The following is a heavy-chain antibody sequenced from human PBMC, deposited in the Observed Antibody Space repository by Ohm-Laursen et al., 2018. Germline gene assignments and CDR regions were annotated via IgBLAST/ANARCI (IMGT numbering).Heavy chain of an antibody. J-gene: IGHJ4*02. V-gene: IGHV4-59*08. CDR3: ARLSSRIDY. Sequence: TLSLTCTVSGGSISSYYWSWIRQPPGKGLEWIGYIYYSGSTNYNPSLKSRVTISVDTSKNQFSLKLSSVTAADTAVYYCARLSSRIDYWGQGTLVTVS. CDR1: GGSISSYY. CDR2: IYYSGST.